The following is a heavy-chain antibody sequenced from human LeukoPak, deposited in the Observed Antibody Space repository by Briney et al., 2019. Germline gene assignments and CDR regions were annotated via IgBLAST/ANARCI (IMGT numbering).Heavy chain of an antibody. CDR3: ARDADGPGTLIDY. CDR1: GFTFRTYW. CDR2: ISSDGSVT. D-gene: IGHD1-1*01. J-gene: IGHJ4*02. Sequence: GGSLRLSCAASGFTFRTYWMQWVRQAPGKGLVWVSRISSDGSVTTYADSVKGRFTISRDNAKNTIFLQMNSLRAEDTAVYFCARDADGPGTLIDYWGQGALVTVSS. V-gene: IGHV3-74*01.